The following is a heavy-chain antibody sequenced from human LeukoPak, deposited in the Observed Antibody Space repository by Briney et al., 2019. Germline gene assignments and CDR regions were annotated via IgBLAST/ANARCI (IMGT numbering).Heavy chain of an antibody. D-gene: IGHD3-22*01. CDR3: AREYDSSGYAFDI. CDR2: IYHSGST. CDR1: GYSISSGYY. Sequence: SETLSLTCTVSGYSISSGYYWGWIRQPPGKGLEWIGSIYHSGSTYYNPSLKSRVTMSVDTSKNQFSLKLSSVTAADTAVYYCAREYDSSGYAFDIWGQGTMVTVSS. V-gene: IGHV4-38-2*02. J-gene: IGHJ3*02.